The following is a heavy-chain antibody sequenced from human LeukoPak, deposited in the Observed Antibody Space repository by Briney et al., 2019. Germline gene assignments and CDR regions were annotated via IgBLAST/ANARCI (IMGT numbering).Heavy chain of an antibody. V-gene: IGHV1-18*01. CDR1: GYTFTSYG. CDR2: ISAYNGNT. Sequence: GASVKVSCKASGYTFTSYGISWVRQAPGQGLEWMGWISAYNGNTNYAQKLQGRVTMTTDTSTSTAYMELRSLRSDDTAVYYRAGVEGYSYGPDYGMDVWGQGTTVTVSS. D-gene: IGHD5-18*01. CDR3: AGVEGYSYGPDYGMDV. J-gene: IGHJ6*02.